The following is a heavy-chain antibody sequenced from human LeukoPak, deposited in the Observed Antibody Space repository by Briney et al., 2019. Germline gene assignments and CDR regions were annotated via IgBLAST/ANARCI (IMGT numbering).Heavy chain of an antibody. D-gene: IGHD1-26*01. V-gene: IGHV3-53*01. CDR3: ARVWELSFDY. Sequence: PGGSLRLSCAASGFTVSTDHMSWVRQAPGKGLEWVAVSYSGGSRPYAESVEGRFTISRDNSQSTLYLQMNSLRAEDTAVYYCARVWELSFDYWGQGTLVTVSS. J-gene: IGHJ4*02. CDR1: GFTVSTDH. CDR2: SYSGGSR.